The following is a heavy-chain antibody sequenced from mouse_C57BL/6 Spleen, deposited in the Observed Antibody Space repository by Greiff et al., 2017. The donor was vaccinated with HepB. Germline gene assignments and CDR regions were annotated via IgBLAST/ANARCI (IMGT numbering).Heavy chain of an antibody. CDR2: IRLKSDNYAT. V-gene: IGHV6-3*01. CDR1: GFTFSNYW. J-gene: IGHJ4*01. CDR3: LDSSGYSYAMDY. D-gene: IGHD3-2*02. Sequence: EVHLVESGGGLVQPGGSMKLSCVASGFTFSNYWMNWVRQSPEKGLEWVAQIRLKSDNYATHYAESVKGRFTISRDDSKSSVYLQMNNLRAEDTGIYYCLDSSGYSYAMDYWGQGTSVTVSS.